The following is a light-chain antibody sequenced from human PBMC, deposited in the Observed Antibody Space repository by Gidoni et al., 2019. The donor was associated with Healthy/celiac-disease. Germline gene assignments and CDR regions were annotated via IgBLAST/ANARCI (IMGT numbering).Light chain of an antibody. CDR3: QQYYSTPRT. J-gene: IGKJ2*01. Sequence: DIVMTQPPDSLAVSLGERATINCKSSQSVLYSPNNKNYLAWYQQKPGQPPKLLIYWASTRESGVPDRFSGSGSGTDFTLTISSLQAEDVAVYYCQQYYSTPRTFGQGTKLEIK. CDR1: QSVLYSPNNKNY. CDR2: WAS. V-gene: IGKV4-1*01.